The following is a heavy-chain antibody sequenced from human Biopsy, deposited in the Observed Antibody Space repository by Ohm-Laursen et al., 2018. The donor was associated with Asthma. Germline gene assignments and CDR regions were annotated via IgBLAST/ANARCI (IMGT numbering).Heavy chain of an antibody. CDR2: IIPFYGTA. V-gene: IGHV1-69*15. CDR3: ARDYDGDYVQRHLPLAY. CDR1: GGMFGNYA. J-gene: IGHJ4*02. Sequence: SSVKVSCKASGGMFGNYAISWVRQAPGQGLEWMGRIIPFYGTATYAQNFQGRLTLTADESTSTAYMELSSLRPEDTAVYFCARDYDGDYVQRHLPLAYWGQGTLVTVSS. D-gene: IGHD4-17*01.